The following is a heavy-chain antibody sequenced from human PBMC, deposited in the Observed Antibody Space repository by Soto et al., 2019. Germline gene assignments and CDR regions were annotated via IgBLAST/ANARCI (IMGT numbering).Heavy chain of an antibody. V-gene: IGHV5-51*01. CDR2: IYPGDSDT. CDR3: ARDVGRITMVRGVSGYYYGMDV. D-gene: IGHD3-10*01. Sequence: GESLKISCKGSGYSFTSYWIGWVRQMPGKGLEWMGIIYPGDSDTRYSPSFQGQVTISADKSISTAYLQWSSLRAEDTAVYYCARDVGRITMVRGVSGYYYGMDVWGQGTTVTVSS. CDR1: GYSFTSYW. J-gene: IGHJ6*02.